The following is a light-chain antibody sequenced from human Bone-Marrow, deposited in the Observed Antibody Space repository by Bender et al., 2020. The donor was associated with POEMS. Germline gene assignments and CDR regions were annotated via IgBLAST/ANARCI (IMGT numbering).Light chain of an antibody. CDR1: NRDVGGFNL. CDR2: EVN. J-gene: IGLJ2*01. V-gene: IGLV2-23*02. Sequence: QSALTQPASMSGSPGQSITISCAGTNRDVGGFNLVSWYQKHPGKAPKLILYEVNKWPSGSSGRFSGSKSGNTAFLTISGLQAADEADYYCCSYVDKTILIFGGGTKVTVL. CDR3: CSYVDKTILI.